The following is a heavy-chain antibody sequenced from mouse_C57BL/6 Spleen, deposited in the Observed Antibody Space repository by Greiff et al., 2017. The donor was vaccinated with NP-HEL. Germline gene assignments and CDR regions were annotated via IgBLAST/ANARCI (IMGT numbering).Heavy chain of an antibody. V-gene: IGHV5-4*01. D-gene: IGHD2-10*02. Sequence: EVQLVESGGGLVKPGGSLKLSCAASGFTFSSYAMSWVRQTPEKRLEWVATISDGGSYTYYPDNVTGRFTISRDNAKNNLYLQMSHLKSEDAAMYYCARDASMVWGYWGQGTSVTVSS. CDR3: ARDASMVWGY. CDR2: ISDGGSYT. J-gene: IGHJ4*01. CDR1: GFTFSSYA.